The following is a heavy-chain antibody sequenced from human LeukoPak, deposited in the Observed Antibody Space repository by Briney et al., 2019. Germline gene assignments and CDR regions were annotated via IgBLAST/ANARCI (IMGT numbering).Heavy chain of an antibody. J-gene: IGHJ4*02. V-gene: IGHV3-20*04. CDR2: INGNGGST. Sequence: GGSLRLSCAASGFTFDDYGMSWVRQAPGKGLEWVSGINGNGGSTGYADSVKGRFTISRDSFDNTVYLQMNGLRAEDTAVYYCARDLGHFSRGASYFDYWGQGALVTVSS. CDR3: ARDLGHFSRGASYFDY. D-gene: IGHD4/OR15-4a*01. CDR1: GFTFDDYG.